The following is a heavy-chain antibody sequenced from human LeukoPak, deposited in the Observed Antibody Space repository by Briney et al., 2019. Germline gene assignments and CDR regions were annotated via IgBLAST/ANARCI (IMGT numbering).Heavy chain of an antibody. J-gene: IGHJ3*02. CDR2: IYYSGST. CDR1: GGSITSSSYY. Sequence: SSETLSLTCTVSGGSITSSSYYWGWIRQPPGKGLEWIGSIYYSGSTHYNPSLKSRVTISVDTSKNQFSLKLSSVTAADTAVYYCARAPSGATNDAFDIWGQGTMVTVSS. CDR3: ARAPSGATNDAFDI. V-gene: IGHV4-39*01. D-gene: IGHD1-26*01.